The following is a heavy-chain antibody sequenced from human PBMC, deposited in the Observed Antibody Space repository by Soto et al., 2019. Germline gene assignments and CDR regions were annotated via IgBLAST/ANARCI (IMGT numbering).Heavy chain of an antibody. V-gene: IGHV4-4*02. Sequence: QVQLQESGPGLVKPSGTLSLTCAVSGGSIRSNNWWSWVRQPPGKGLEWIGEILHSGSTNYNPYLKTRVTISVDKSKNQFSLKLRSVTAADTAVYYCARVFSGSYSDYWGQGTLVTVSS. CDR2: ILHSGST. D-gene: IGHD1-26*01. J-gene: IGHJ4*02. CDR1: GGSIRSNNW. CDR3: ARVFSGSYSDY.